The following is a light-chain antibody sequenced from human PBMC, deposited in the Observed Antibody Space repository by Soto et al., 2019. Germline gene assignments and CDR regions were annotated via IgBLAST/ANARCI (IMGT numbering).Light chain of an antibody. CDR3: QQYYTYPWT. Sequence: AIRMPQSPYSLSASAGDKVTITCRASQCISSDLAWFQQKPGRPPKLLLSATSTLQSDVPSRFSGSVSGTDFTLTLGCLQSEDFAPDYCQQYYTYPWTFGQGPNVEIK. CDR1: QCISSD. V-gene: IGKV1-8*01. J-gene: IGKJ1*01. CDR2: ATS.